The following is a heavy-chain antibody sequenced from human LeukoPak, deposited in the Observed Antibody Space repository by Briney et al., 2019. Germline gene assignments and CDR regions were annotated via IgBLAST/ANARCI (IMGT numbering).Heavy chain of an antibody. J-gene: IGHJ6*03. CDR2: INHSGST. V-gene: IGHV4-34*01. Sequence: PSETLSLTCAVYGGSFSGYYWSWIRQPPGKGLEWIGEINHSGSTNYNPSLKSRVTISVDTSKNQFSLKLSSVTAADTAVYYCARGSLRYFDWLRYYYMDVWGKGTTVTVSS. CDR3: ARGSLRYFDWLRYYYMDV. D-gene: IGHD3-9*01. CDR1: GGSFSGYY.